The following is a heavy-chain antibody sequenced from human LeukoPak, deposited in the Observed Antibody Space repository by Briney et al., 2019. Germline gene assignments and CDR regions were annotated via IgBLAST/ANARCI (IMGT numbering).Heavy chain of an antibody. Sequence: GGSLRLSCAASGFTFSSYWMHWVRQAPGKGLVWVSRINSDGSSTNYADSVKGRFTISRDNAKNTLYLQMNSLRAEDTAVYYSARGGYSSSWYPYWGQGTLVTVSS. J-gene: IGHJ4*02. D-gene: IGHD6-13*01. CDR1: GFTFSSYW. CDR2: INSDGSST. V-gene: IGHV3-74*01. CDR3: ARGGYSSSWYPY.